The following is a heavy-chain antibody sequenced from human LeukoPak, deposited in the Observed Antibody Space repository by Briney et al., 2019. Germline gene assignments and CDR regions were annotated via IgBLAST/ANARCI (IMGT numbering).Heavy chain of an antibody. Sequence: PGGSLRLSCAASGFTFSSYAMSWVRQAPGKGLEWVSYISSRGTTIYYADSVKGRFTISRDNARSALFLQMNSLRVEDTAVYYCVRGDTYGRYWGQGTLVTVSS. CDR1: GFTFSSYA. CDR3: VRGDTYGRY. D-gene: IGHD5-18*01. V-gene: IGHV3-48*03. CDR2: ISSRGTTI. J-gene: IGHJ4*02.